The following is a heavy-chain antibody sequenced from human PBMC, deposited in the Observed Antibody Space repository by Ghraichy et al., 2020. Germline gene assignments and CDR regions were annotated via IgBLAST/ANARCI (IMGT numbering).Heavy chain of an antibody. Sequence: GESLNISCAASGFTFSSYGMHWVRQAPGKGLEWVALISYDGSNKYYADSVKGRFTISRDDSKNTLYLQMNSLRAEDTAVYYCAKEGIAAREDAFDIWGQGTMVTVSS. V-gene: IGHV3-30*18. J-gene: IGHJ3*02. CDR2: ISYDGSNK. D-gene: IGHD6-6*01. CDR3: AKEGIAAREDAFDI. CDR1: GFTFSSYG.